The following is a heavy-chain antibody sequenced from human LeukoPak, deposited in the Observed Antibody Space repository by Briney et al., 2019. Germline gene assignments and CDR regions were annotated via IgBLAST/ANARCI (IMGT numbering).Heavy chain of an antibody. CDR1: GYTLTRHY. CDR3: ARVGIEERVLYYAMLIRRSDCFAP. J-gene: IGHJ5*02. V-gene: IGHV1-2*02. Sequence: ASVKVSWKASGYTLTRHYMHWVRQAPGQGLEGMGWIKPDSGGNKYAQEFPGRVTMTRGKSIRNAYMELGRLRSVDTAIFYCARVGIEERVLYYAMLIRRSDCFAPWGDRVLGSVSS. CDR2: IKPDSGGN. D-gene: IGHD3-9*01.